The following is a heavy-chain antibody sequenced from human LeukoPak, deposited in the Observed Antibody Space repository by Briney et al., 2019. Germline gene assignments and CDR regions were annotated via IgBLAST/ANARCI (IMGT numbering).Heavy chain of an antibody. J-gene: IGHJ4*02. CDR1: GGSISSYY. D-gene: IGHD3-22*01. CDR2: IYTSGST. V-gene: IGHV4-4*07. CDR3: ARDSYDSSGYYPYYFDY. Sequence: SETLSLTCTVSGGSISSYYWSWIRQPAGKGLEWIGRIYTSGSTNYNPSLKSRVTMSVDTSKNQFSLKLSSVTAADPAVYYCARDSYDSSGYYPYYFDYWGQGTLVTVSS.